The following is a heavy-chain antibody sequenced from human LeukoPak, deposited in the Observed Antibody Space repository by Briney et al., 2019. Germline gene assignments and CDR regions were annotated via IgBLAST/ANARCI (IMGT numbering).Heavy chain of an antibody. D-gene: IGHD2-21*01. CDR2: IWHDGRNK. V-gene: IGHV3-33*01. J-gene: IGHJ4*02. Sequence: GGSLRLSCAASRCMFSNYGMHWVRQVPGKGLEWVAEIWHDGRNKYYADSVNGRFTISRDNPKKTLYLQINSLRVEDTAVYYCVRDGHRAFCGGECYPDFDYWGQGTLVTASS. CDR3: VRDGHRAFCGGECYPDFDY. CDR1: RCMFSNYG.